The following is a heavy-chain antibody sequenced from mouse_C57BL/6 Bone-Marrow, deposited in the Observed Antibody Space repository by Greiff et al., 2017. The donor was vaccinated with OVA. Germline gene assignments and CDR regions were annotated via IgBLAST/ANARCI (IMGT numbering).Heavy chain of an antibody. CDR2: INPSTGGT. Sequence: VHVKQSGPELVKPGASVKISCKASGYSFTGYYMNWVKQSPEKSLEWIGEINPSTGGTTYNQKFKAKATLTVDKSSSTAYMQLKSLTSEDSAVYYCASDYGSRGFDYWGQGTTLTVSS. V-gene: IGHV1-42*01. CDR3: ASDYGSRGFDY. J-gene: IGHJ2*01. D-gene: IGHD1-1*01. CDR1: GYSFTGYY.